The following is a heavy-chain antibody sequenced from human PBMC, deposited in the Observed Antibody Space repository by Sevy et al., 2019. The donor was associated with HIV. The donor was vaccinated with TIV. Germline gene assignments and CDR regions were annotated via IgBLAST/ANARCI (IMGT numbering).Heavy chain of an antibody. D-gene: IGHD3-3*01. J-gene: IGHJ3*02. Sequence: GGSLRLSCAASGFNFSSYGMHWVRQAPGKGLEWVAVISYDGSSKYYAESVKGRFTISRDNSKNRLYLQISSLRAEDTAVYYCAKESGSYYDFWSGDDAFDIWGQGTMVTVSS. CDR3: AKESGSYYDFWSGDDAFDI. CDR1: GFNFSSYG. CDR2: ISYDGSSK. V-gene: IGHV3-30*18.